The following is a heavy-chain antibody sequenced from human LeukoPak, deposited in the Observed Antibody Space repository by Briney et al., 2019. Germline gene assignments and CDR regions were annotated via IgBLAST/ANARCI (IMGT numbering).Heavy chain of an antibody. D-gene: IGHD3-9*01. J-gene: IGHJ4*02. CDR3: TRGGLTGQMAAFDY. CDR2: INGDGRST. CDR1: GFTLSDYW. V-gene: IGHV3-74*01. Sequence: GGSLRLSCAASGFTLSDYWMLWVRQVPGEGPVWVSRINGDGRSTTYADSVKGRFTLSRDNAKNTIFLQMTSLRDEDTAVYYCTRGGLTGQMAAFDYWGQGDLVTVSS.